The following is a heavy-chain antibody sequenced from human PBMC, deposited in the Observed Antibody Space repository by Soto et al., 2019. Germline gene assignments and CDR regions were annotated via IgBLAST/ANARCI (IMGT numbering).Heavy chain of an antibody. CDR1: GGSISSSIYY. J-gene: IGHJ6*02. Sequence: NPSETLSLTCTVSGGSISSSIYYWGWIRQPPGKGLEWIGSIYYSGSTYYNPSLKSRVTISVDTSKNQFSLKLSSVTAADTAVYYCARGSSRGYYYYYGMDVWGQGPTVTV. CDR2: IYYSGST. CDR3: ARGSSRGYYYYYGMDV. V-gene: IGHV4-39*01. D-gene: IGHD6-13*01.